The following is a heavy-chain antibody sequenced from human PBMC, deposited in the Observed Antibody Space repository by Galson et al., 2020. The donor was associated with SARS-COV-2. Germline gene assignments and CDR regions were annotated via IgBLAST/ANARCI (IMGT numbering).Heavy chain of an antibody. CDR2: INHSGST. V-gene: IGHV4-34*01. CDR3: ARGLLLWFGEFRAWFDP. Sequence: SETLSLTCAVYGGSFSGYYWSWIRQPPGKGLEWIGEINHSGSTNYNPSLKSRVTISVDTSKNQFSLKLSSVTAADTAVYYCARGLLLWFGEFRAWFDPWGQGALVTVSS. D-gene: IGHD3-10*01. CDR1: GGSFSGYY. J-gene: IGHJ5*02.